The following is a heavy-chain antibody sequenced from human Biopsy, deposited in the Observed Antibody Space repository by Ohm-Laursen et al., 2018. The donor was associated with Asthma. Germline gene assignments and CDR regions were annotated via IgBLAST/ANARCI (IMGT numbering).Heavy chain of an antibody. V-gene: IGHV1-18*01. J-gene: IGHJ6*02. Sequence: ASVKVSCTTSGYTFNSAGITCVRQAPGQGLEWMGWISVYNGNTKVAQKLQDRVTMITDTSTSTAYMELRSLRSDDTAVYFCARAVDYSHYYGIDVWGQGTTVTVS. D-gene: IGHD3-10*01. CDR1: GYTFNSAG. CDR2: ISVYNGNT. CDR3: ARAVDYSHYYGIDV.